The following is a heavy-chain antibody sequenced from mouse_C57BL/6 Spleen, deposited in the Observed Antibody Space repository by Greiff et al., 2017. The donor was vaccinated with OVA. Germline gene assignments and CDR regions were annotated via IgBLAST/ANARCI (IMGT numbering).Heavy chain of an antibody. V-gene: IGHV7-3*01. CDR3: ARYREPWYFDV. CDR2: IRNKANGYTT. J-gene: IGHJ1*03. CDR1: GFTFTDYY. Sequence: EVMLVESGGGLVQPGGSLSLSCAASGFTFTDYYMSWVRQPPGKALEWLGFIRNKANGYTTEYSASVKGRFTISRDNSQSILYLQMNALRAEDSATYYCARYREPWYFDVWGTGTTVTVSS.